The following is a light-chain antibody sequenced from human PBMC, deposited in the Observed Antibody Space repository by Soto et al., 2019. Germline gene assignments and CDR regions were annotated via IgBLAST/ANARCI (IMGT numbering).Light chain of an antibody. J-gene: IGLJ2*01. CDR1: DIGSKS. V-gene: IGLV3-21*02. CDR3: QVWDSTTDHVV. CDR2: DDS. Sequence: SYELTQPPSVSVAPGQTARITCGGNDIGSKSVQWYQQKPGQAPVVVVQDDSDRPSGIPERFSGSNSGNTATLTISRVDAGDEADYSCQVWDSTTDHVVFGGGTQLTVL.